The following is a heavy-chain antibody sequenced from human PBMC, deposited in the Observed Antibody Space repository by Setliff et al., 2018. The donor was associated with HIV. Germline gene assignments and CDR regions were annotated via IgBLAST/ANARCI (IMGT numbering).Heavy chain of an antibody. CDR1: GGSISSHY. V-gene: IGHV4-59*11. D-gene: IGHD2-15*01. CDR3: ARVSRLHPFDP. Sequence: SETLSLTCTVSGGSISSHYWSWIRQPPGKGLEWVGLIYYTGIPIYNPSLSSRVTISVDTSKNQFSLKLTSVTAADTAFYYCARVSRLHPFDPWGQGVLVTVSS. CDR2: IYYTGIP. J-gene: IGHJ5*02.